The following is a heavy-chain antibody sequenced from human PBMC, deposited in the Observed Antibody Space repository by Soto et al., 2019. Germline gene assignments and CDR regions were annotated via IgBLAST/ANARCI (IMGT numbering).Heavy chain of an antibody. CDR1: GGTFSSYA. D-gene: IGHD3-16*01. V-gene: IGHV1-69*13. J-gene: IGHJ3*02. CDR3: ARDRGEMAVTGDAFDI. Sequence: GASVKVSCKASGGTFSSYAISWVRQAPGQGLEWMGGIIPIFGTANYAQKFQGRVTITADESTSTAYMELSSLRSEDTAVYYCARDRGEMAVTGDAFDIWGQGTMVTVSS. CDR2: IIPIFGTA.